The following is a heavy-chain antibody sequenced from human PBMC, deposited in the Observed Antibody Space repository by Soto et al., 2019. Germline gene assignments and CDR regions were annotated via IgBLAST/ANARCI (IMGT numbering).Heavy chain of an antibody. CDR1: GFSLSTSGVG. CDR3: AHRQAHDCSSTSCYVGGYYFDY. CDR2: IYWDDDK. D-gene: IGHD2-2*01. Sequence: GSGPTLVNPTQTLTLTCTFSGFSLSTSGVGVGWIRQPPGKALEWLALIYWDDDKRYSPSLKSRLTITKDTSKNQVVLTMTNMDPVDTATYYCAHRQAHDCSSTSCYVGGYYFDYWGQGTLVTVSS. J-gene: IGHJ4*02. V-gene: IGHV2-5*02.